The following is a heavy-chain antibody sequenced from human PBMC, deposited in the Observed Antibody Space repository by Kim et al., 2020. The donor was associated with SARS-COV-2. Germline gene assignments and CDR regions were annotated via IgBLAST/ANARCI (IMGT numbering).Heavy chain of an antibody. V-gene: IGHV3-23*01. D-gene: IGHD3-10*01. Sequence: GGSLRLSCAASGFTVGIYGMSWVRQAPGKGLEWVSSIKGSGETTDYADSVKGRFTIYRDNSKNMVCLQMNSLRVADTAVYYCARGRYYNEHWGQGTLVTVSS. J-gene: IGHJ4*02. CDR2: IKGSGETT. CDR3: ARGRYYNEH. CDR1: GFTVGIYG.